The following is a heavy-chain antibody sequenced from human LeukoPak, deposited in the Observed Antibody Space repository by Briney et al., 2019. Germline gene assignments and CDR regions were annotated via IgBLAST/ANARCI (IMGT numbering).Heavy chain of an antibody. Sequence: GGSLRLSCAASGFTFSNAWASWVRQAPGKGLEWVGRIKSKTDGGTTDYAAPVKGRFTISRDDSKNTLYLQMNSLKTEDTAVYYCTAEMATIVHDYWGQGTLVTVSS. CDR3: TAEMATIVHDY. CDR2: IKSKTDGGTT. D-gene: IGHD5-24*01. J-gene: IGHJ4*02. V-gene: IGHV3-15*01. CDR1: GFTFSNAW.